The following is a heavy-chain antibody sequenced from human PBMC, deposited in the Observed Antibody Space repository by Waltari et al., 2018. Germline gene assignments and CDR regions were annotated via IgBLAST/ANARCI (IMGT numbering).Heavy chain of an antibody. CDR1: GFTFSSYW. CDR2: IKQDGSEK. J-gene: IGHJ4*02. D-gene: IGHD6-13*01. V-gene: IGHV3-7*01. CDR3: ARDSSSSWSDY. Sequence: EVQLVESGGGLVQPGGSLRLSCAASGFTFSSYWMSWVRQAPGKGLEWVANIKQDGSEKYYVDSVKGRFTISRDNAKNALYLQMNSLRAEDTAVYYCARDSSSSWSDYWGQGTLVTVSS.